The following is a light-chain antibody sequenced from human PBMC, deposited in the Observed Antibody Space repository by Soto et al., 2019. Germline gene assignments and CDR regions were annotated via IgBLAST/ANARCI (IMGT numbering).Light chain of an antibody. CDR3: QHYGASPKYT. V-gene: IGKV1-5*01. CDR1: QTIHSF. Sequence: DIQMTQSPSTLSASVGDRVTITCRASQTIHSFLAWYQQKAGKAPKLLIYDASNLESGVPSRFSGSGSGTEFTLTVSSLQPDDFAVYYCQHYGASPKYTFGQGTKLEIK. J-gene: IGKJ2*01. CDR2: DAS.